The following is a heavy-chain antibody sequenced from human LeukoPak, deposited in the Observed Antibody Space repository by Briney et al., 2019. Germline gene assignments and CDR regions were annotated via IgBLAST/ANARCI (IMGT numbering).Heavy chain of an antibody. CDR3: ARAESGSYSDY. CDR2: ISGSGGST. J-gene: IGHJ4*02. V-gene: IGHV3-23*01. Sequence: GGSLRLSCAASGFTFSSYAMSWVRQAPGKGLEWVSAISGSGGSTYYADSVKGRFTISRDNAKNSLYLQMNSLRAEDTAVYYCARAESGSYSDYWGQGTLVTVSS. D-gene: IGHD1-26*01. CDR1: GFTFSSYA.